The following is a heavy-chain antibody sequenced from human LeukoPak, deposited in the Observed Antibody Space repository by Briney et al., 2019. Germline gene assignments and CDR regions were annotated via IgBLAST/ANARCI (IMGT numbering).Heavy chain of an antibody. V-gene: IGHV4-30-2*01. CDR2: IHQSGST. D-gene: IGHD1-26*01. Sequence: PSETLSLTCAVSGDSISRGGYSWSWIRQPPGKGLEWVGYIHQSGSTNYNPSLKSRVTISIDRSKDQFYLKLSPVTAADMAVYYCARGDWYFDLWGRGTLVAVSS. CDR1: GDSISRGGYS. J-gene: IGHJ2*01. CDR3: ARGDWYFDL.